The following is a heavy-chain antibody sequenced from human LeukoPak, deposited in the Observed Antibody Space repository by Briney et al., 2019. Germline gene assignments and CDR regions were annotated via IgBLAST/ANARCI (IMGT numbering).Heavy chain of an antibody. D-gene: IGHD5-12*01. CDR3: ARAWMGAFDI. J-gene: IGHJ3*02. Sequence: SETLSLTCTVSGGSISSSSYYWGWIRQPPGKGLEWIGSIYYSGSTYYNPSLKSRVTISVDTSKNQFSLKLSSVTAADTAVYYCARAWMGAFDIWGQGTMVTVSS. CDR2: IYYSGST. V-gene: IGHV4-39*07. CDR1: GGSISSSSYY.